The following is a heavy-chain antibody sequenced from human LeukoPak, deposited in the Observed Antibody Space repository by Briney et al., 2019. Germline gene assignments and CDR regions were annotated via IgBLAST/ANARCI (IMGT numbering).Heavy chain of an antibody. CDR1: GFAFNFYA. CDR2: INANGINT. V-gene: IGHV3-23*01. D-gene: IGHD6-13*01. CDR3: ARDGGRDSTYWYYY. J-gene: IGHJ4*02. Sequence: GGSLRLSCAASGFAFNFYAMSWVRQAPGKGLQWVSTINANGINTYYADSVRGRFTISRDNGENSLYLHMNSLRDEDTAVYYCARDGGRDSTYWYYYWGQGTLVTVSS.